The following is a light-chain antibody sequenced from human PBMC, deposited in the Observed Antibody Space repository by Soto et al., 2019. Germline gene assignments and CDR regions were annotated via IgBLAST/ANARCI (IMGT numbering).Light chain of an antibody. Sequence: EIVLTQSPATLSVSPGERAALSCRASQSVSNNLAWYQQKPGQPPRLLIFGASTRATGIPARFSGSRSEAEFALAISTLHSVDFAIYYCQQYSVWHLTFVGWTKVEIK. V-gene: IGKV3D-15*01. J-gene: IGKJ4*01. CDR3: QQYSVWHLT. CDR1: QSVSNN. CDR2: GAS.